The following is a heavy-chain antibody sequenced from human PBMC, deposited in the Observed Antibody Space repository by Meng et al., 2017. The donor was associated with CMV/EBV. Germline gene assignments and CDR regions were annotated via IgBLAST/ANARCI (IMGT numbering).Heavy chain of an antibody. CDR3: ARGEMATIRPLDY. D-gene: IGHD5-24*01. CDR1: GFTFSSYS. J-gene: IGHJ4*02. Sequence: LSLTCAASGFTFSSYSMNWVRQAPGKGLEWVSYISSSSSTIYYADSVKGRFTISRDNAKNSLYLQMNSLRAEDTAVYYCARGEMATIRPLDYWGQGTLVTVSS. CDR2: ISSSSSTI. V-gene: IGHV3-48*04.